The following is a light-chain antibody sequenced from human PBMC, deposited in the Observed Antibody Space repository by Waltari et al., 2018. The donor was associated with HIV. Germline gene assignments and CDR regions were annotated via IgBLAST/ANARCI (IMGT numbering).Light chain of an antibody. J-gene: IGLJ2*01. V-gene: IGLV2-8*01. CDR2: DVY. CDR1: SSDVGAYEY. Sequence: QSALTQSPSASGSPGQAVTISCTGSSSDVGAYEYVSWYRQHPGKAPKLMIYDVYNRPSGFPDRFSGSKSGNTASLTVSGLQAEDEATYYCSSYAGSKNRVVFGGGTFLTVL. CDR3: SSYAGSKNRVV.